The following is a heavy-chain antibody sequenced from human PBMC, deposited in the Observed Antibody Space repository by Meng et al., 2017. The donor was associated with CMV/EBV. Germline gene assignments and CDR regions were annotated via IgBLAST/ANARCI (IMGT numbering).Heavy chain of an antibody. CDR2: ISSSGSTI. Sequence: GESLKISCAASGFTFSDYYMSWIRQAPGKGLEWVSYISSSGSTIYYADSVKGRFTISRDNAKNSLCLQMNSLRAEDTAVYYCARARVPAAIGAINWFDPWGQGTLVTVSS. D-gene: IGHD2-2*01. CDR1: GFTFSDYY. CDR3: ARARVPAAIGAINWFDP. V-gene: IGHV3-11*01. J-gene: IGHJ5*02.